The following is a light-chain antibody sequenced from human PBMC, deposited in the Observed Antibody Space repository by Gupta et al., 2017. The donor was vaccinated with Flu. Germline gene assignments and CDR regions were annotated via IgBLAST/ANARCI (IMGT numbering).Light chain of an antibody. V-gene: IGKV3-20*01. CDR1: QSVSIRY. Sequence: EVVLTQSPGTLSLSPGERATLSCRASQSVSIRYLAWYQQKPGQAPRLLIYGASTRATGIPDRFSGSGSGTDFTLTISRLEPEDFAVYYCQHYGGSFQYSFGQGIKLEIK. J-gene: IGKJ2*03. CDR2: GAS. CDR3: QHYGGSFQYS.